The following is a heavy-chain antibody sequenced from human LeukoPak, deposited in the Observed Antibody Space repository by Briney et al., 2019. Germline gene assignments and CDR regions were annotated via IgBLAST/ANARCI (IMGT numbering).Heavy chain of an antibody. CDR2: ISSSGSTI. CDR1: GFTFSSYA. V-gene: IGHV3-23*01. D-gene: IGHD3-10*02. CDR3: AELGITMIGGV. Sequence: GGSLRLSCAASGFTFSSYAMSWVRQAPGKGLEWVSAISSSGSTIYYADSVKGRFTISRDNAKNSLYLQMNSLRAEDTAVYYCAELGITMIGGVWGKGTTVTISS. J-gene: IGHJ6*04.